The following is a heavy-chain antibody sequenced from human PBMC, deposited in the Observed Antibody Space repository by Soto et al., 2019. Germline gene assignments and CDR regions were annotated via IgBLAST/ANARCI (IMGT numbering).Heavy chain of an antibody. D-gene: IGHD6-19*01. CDR3: ARSVAVPGAHIDY. CDR1: GGSISGSY. V-gene: IGHV4-59*01. CDR2: VYYTGST. J-gene: IGHJ4*02. Sequence: SETLSLTCSVSGGSISGSYWSWIRQSPGKGLEWLGYVYYTGSTNYSPSLRSRVSISVDTSKNEFSLRLSSVTAADTTVYFCARSVAVPGAHIDYWGQGTQVTVSS.